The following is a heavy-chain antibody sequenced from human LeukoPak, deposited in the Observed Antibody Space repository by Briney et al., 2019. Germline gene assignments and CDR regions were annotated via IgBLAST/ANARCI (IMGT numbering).Heavy chain of an antibody. CDR1: GGSFSGYY. CDR3: ARGRIVATITVLYLNWFDP. J-gene: IGHJ5*02. Sequence: KASETLSLTCAVYGGSFSGYYWSWIRQPPGKGLEWIGEINHSGSTNCNPSLKSRVTISVDTSKNQFSLKLSSVTAADTAVYYCARGRIVATITVLYLNWFDPWGQGTLVTVSS. CDR2: INHSGST. V-gene: IGHV4-34*01. D-gene: IGHD5-12*01.